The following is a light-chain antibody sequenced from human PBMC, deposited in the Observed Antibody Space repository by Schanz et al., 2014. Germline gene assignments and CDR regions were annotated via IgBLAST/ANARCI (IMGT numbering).Light chain of an antibody. CDR1: QSVANRY. J-gene: IGKJ5*01. Sequence: EIVLTQSPGTLSLSPGERATLSCRASQSVANRYLARYQQKPGQAPRLLIYGASNRAAGIPDRFSGSGSGTDFSLTISRLEPEDFAIYYCQQRISWPPGFGQGTRLEIK. CDR2: GAS. V-gene: IGKV3D-20*02. CDR3: QQRISWPPG.